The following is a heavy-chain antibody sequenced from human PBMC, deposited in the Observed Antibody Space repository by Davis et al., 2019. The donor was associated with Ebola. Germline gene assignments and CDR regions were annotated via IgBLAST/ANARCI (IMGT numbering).Heavy chain of an antibody. CDR3: TKDYGGTSDY. CDR2: ISGSGGST. Sequence: GESLKISCAASGFTFSDYYMSWVRQAPGKGLEWVSAISGSGGSTYYADSVKGRFTISRDNSKNTLYLQMNSLKTEDTAVYYCTKDYGGTSDYWGQGTLVTVSS. J-gene: IGHJ4*02. D-gene: IGHD4-23*01. CDR1: GFTFSDYY. V-gene: IGHV3-23*01.